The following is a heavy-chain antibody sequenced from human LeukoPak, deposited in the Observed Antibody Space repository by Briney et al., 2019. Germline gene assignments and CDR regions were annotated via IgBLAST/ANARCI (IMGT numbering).Heavy chain of an antibody. CDR1: GFTSDDYG. Sequence: GGSLRLSCAASGFTSDDYGMSWVRQAPGKGLEWVSGINCNGGSTGYADSVKGRFTISRDNAKNSLYLQMNSLRAEDTALYYCARAKYYYDSSGYCDWGQGTLVTVSS. CDR2: INCNGGST. V-gene: IGHV3-20*04. J-gene: IGHJ4*02. D-gene: IGHD3-22*01. CDR3: ARAKYYYDSSGYCD.